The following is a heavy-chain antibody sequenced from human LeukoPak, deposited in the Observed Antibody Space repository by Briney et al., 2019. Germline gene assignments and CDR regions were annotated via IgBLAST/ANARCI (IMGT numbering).Heavy chain of an antibody. J-gene: IGHJ4*02. V-gene: IGHV3-7*01. CDR3: ARETRGSYVPGLDS. CDR1: GFSLSNYW. CDR2: IKLGGSEK. Sequence: PGGSLRLSCAASGFSLSNYWISWVRQAPGKGLEWVANIKLGGSEKYYVNSVKGRFTISRDNAKNSLNLQMNSLRAEDTAVYYCARETRGSYVPGLDSWGQGTLGTVSS. D-gene: IGHD1-26*01.